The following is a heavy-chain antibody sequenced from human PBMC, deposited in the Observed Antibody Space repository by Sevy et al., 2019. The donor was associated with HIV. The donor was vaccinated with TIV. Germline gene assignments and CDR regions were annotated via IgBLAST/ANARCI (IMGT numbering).Heavy chain of an antibody. V-gene: IGHV3-23*01. D-gene: IGHD4-17*01. CDR2: ISGSGGST. CDR3: AKGTAHDYGDLRYTCYFDY. Sequence: GGSLRLSCAASGFTFSSYAMSWVRQAPGKGLEWVSAISGSGGSTYYADSVKGRFTISRDISKNTLYLQMNSLRAEDTAVYYCAKGTAHDYGDLRYTCYFDYWGQGTLVTVSS. J-gene: IGHJ4*02. CDR1: GFTFSSYA.